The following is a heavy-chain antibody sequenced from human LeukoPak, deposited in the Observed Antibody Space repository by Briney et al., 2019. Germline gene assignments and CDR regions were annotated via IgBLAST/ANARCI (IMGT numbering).Heavy chain of an antibody. Sequence: TGGSLRLSCAASGFTFSSYAMSWVRQAPGKGLEWVSSVNGSGDTTYYADSVKGRFTISRDNSKNTLYLQMNSPRAEDTAMYYCAKDRVATVTTFNDYWGQGTLVTVSS. CDR1: GFTFSSYA. V-gene: IGHV3-23*01. CDR3: AKDRVATVTTFNDY. CDR2: VNGSGDTT. J-gene: IGHJ4*02. D-gene: IGHD4-17*01.